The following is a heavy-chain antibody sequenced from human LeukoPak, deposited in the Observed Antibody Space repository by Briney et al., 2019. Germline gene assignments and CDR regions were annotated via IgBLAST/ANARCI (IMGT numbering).Heavy chain of an antibody. Sequence: GASVKVSCKASGYTFTSYAINWVRQARGQGLEWMGWINTNTGNPTYAQGFTGRGVFSLYTSVSTSYLQISSLKAEDTAVYYCARGSVGATIPKDYGGQGTLVTVSS. CDR1: GYTFTSYA. D-gene: IGHD5-12*01. V-gene: IGHV7-4-1*02. J-gene: IGHJ4*02. CDR3: ARGSVGATIPKDY. CDR2: INTNTGNP.